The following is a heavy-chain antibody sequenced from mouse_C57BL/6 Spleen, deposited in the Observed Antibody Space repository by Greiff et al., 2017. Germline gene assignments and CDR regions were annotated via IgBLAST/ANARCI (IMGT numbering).Heavy chain of an antibody. V-gene: IGHV1-69*01. D-gene: IGHD1-1*01. CDR3: ARVTTVIAHAY. CDR2: IDPSDSYT. CDR1: GYTFTSYW. Sequence: QVQLQQPGAELVMPGASVKLSCKASGYTFTSYWMHWVKQRPGQGLEWIGEIDPSDSYTNYNQKFKGKSTLTVDNSSSTAYMQLSSLTSEYSAVYYCARVTTVIAHAYWCQGTTLTVSS. J-gene: IGHJ2*01.